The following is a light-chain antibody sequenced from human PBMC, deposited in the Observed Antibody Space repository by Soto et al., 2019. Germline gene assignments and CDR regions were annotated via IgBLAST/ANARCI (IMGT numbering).Light chain of an antibody. CDR3: QQYNSYSGWT. J-gene: IGKJ1*01. Sequence: DIQMTQSPSTLSASVGDRVTITCRASQSISSWLAWYQQKPGKAPKLLIYDASRLESGVPSRFSGSGSGTEFTLTISRLQPNDFATYYCQQYNSYSGWTFGQGTKVEIK. CDR1: QSISSW. CDR2: DAS. V-gene: IGKV1-5*01.